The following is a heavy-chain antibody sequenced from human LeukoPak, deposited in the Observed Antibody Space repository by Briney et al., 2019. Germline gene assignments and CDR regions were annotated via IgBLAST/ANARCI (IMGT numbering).Heavy chain of an antibody. D-gene: IGHD2-21*02. Sequence: ASVKVSCKASGGTFSSYAISWVRQAPGQGLEWMGGIIPIFGTANYAQKFQGRVTITADESTGTAYMELSSLRSEDTAVYYCARDTPYCGGDCYLDYWGQGTLVTVSS. CDR2: IIPIFGTA. CDR3: ARDTPYCGGDCYLDY. CDR1: GGTFSSYA. V-gene: IGHV1-69*13. J-gene: IGHJ4*02.